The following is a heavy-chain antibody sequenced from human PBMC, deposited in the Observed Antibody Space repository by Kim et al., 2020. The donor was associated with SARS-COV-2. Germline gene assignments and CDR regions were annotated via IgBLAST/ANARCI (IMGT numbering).Heavy chain of an antibody. Sequence: LKSRVTISVDTSKNQFSRKLSSVTAADTAVYYCARERITIFGVVKGWFDPWGQGTLVTVSS. J-gene: IGHJ5*02. CDR3: ARERITIFGVVKGWFDP. V-gene: IGHV4-34*01. D-gene: IGHD3-3*01.